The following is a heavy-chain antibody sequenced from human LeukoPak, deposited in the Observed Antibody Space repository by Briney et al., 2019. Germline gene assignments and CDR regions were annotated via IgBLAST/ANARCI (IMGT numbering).Heavy chain of an antibody. J-gene: IGHJ4*02. D-gene: IGHD3-22*01. V-gene: IGHV4-59*01. CDR3: ARSGSYDSSGYSNDY. CDR1: GGSISSYY. Sequence: SETLSLTCTGSGGSISSYYWSWIRQPPGKGLEWIGYIFYSGYTNYNPSLKSRVTISVDTSKNQFSLKLSSVTAADTALYYCARSGSYDSSGYSNDYWGQGTLVTVSS. CDR2: IFYSGYT.